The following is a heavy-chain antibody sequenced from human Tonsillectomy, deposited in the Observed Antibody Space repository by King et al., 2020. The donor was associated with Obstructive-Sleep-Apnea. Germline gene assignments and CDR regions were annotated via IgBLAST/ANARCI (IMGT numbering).Heavy chain of an antibody. CDR1: GYTFTSYD. CDR2: MNPNSGNT. V-gene: IGHV1-8*01. Sequence: VQLVESGAEVKKPGASVKVSCKASGYTFTSYDINWVRQATGQGLEWMGWMNPNSGNTGYAQKFQGRVTMTRNTSISTAYMELSSLRSEDTAVYYCARAEAGNYYYGMDVWGQGTTVTVSS. J-gene: IGHJ6*02. CDR3: ARAEAGNYYYGMDV.